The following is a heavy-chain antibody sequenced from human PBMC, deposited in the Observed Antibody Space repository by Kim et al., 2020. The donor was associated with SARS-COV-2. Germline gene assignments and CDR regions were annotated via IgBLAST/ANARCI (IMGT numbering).Heavy chain of an antibody. CDR3: AKVEGRSSSWYSGFGMMVDTAMVFDY. D-gene: IGHD5-18*01. V-gene: IGHV3-23*01. CDR2: ISGSGGST. CDR1: GFTFSSYA. J-gene: IGHJ4*02. Sequence: GGSLRLSCAASGFTFSSYAMSWVRQAPGKGLEWVSAISGSGGSTYYADSVKGRFTISRDNSKNTLYLQMNSLRAEDTAVYYCAKVEGRSSSWYSGFGMMVDTAMVFDYWGQGTLVTVSS.